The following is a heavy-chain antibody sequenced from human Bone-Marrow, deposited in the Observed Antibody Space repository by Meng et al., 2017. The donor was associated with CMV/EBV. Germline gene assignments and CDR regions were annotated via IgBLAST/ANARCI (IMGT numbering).Heavy chain of an antibody. D-gene: IGHD2-2*01. CDR1: GDSVSSNSAA. CDR2: TYYRSKWYN. J-gene: IGHJ3*02. Sequence: SQTLSLTCAISGDSVSSNSAAWNWIRQSPSRVLEWLGSTYYRSKWYNDYAVSVNSRITINPDTSKNQFSLQLNSVTPGDTAVYYCAREYQLLLDAFDIWGQGTMVTVSS. V-gene: IGHV6-1*01. CDR3: AREYQLLLDAFDI.